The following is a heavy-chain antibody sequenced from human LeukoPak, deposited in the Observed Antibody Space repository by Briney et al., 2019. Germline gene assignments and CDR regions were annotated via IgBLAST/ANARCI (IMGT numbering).Heavy chain of an antibody. V-gene: IGHV3-9*01. CDR2: ISWNSGSI. Sequence: GVSLRLSCAASGFTFDDYAMHWVRQAPGKGLEWVSGISWNSGSIGYADSVKGRFTISRDNAKNSLYLQMNSLRAEDTALYYCAKGGITMIVVVFDYWGQGTLVTVSS. J-gene: IGHJ4*02. CDR3: AKGGITMIVVVFDY. D-gene: IGHD3-22*01. CDR1: GFTFDDYA.